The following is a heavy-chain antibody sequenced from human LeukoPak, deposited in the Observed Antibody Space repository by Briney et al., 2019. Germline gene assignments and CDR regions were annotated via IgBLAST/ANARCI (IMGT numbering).Heavy chain of an antibody. CDR1: GYTFTGYY. CDR3: ARVPGRTIAVAGTGYFDY. D-gene: IGHD6-19*01. V-gene: IGHV1-2*02. CDR2: INPNSGGT. Sequence: ASVKVSCKASGYTFTGYYIHWVRQAPGQGLEWMGWINPNSGGTNYAQKFQGRVTMTRDTSTSTAYMELSRLRSDDTAVYYCARVPGRTIAVAGTGYFDYWGQGTLVILSS. J-gene: IGHJ4*02.